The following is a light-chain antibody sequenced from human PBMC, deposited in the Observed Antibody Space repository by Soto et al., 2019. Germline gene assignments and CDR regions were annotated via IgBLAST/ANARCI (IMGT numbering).Light chain of an antibody. V-gene: IGKV3-11*01. J-gene: IGKJ3*01. CDR3: QQRSNWPPGFT. CDR1: QSVSNN. CDR2: RAS. Sequence: EIVMTQSPGTLSISPGERATLSCRASQSVSNNLAWYQQRPGQGPRLLINRASNRATGIPDRFSGSGSGTDFTLTISRLEPEDFAVYYCQQRSNWPPGFTFGPGTKVDIK.